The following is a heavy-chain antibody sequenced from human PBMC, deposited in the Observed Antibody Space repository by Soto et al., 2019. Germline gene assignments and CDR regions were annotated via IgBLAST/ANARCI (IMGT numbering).Heavy chain of an antibody. J-gene: IGHJ4*02. CDR3: ARVSRMAAESYYFDY. CDR2: IYYSGST. Sequence: SETLSLTCTVSGGSISSYYWSWIRQPPGKGLEWIGYIYYSGSTNYNPSLKSRVTISVDTSKNQFSLKLSSVTAADTAVYYCARVSRMAAESYYFDYWGQGTLVTVSS. CDR1: GGSISSYY. D-gene: IGHD6-13*01. V-gene: IGHV4-59*01.